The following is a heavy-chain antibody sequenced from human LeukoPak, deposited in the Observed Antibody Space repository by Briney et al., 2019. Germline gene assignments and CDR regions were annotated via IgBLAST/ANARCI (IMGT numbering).Heavy chain of an antibody. CDR3: ALGGDYFDY. Sequence: GGSLRLSCAASGFTFSNAWMSWVRQAPGKGLEWVGRIKSKTDGGTTDYTAPVEGRFTISRDDSKNTLYLRMNSLKTEDTAVYYCALGGDYFDYWGQGTLVTASS. V-gene: IGHV3-15*01. J-gene: IGHJ4*02. D-gene: IGHD3-16*01. CDR1: GFTFSNAW. CDR2: IKSKTDGGTT.